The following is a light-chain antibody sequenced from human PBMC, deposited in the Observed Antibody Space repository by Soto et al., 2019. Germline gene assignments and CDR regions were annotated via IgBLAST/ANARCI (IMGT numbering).Light chain of an antibody. CDR2: EVS. J-gene: IGLJ2*01. Sequence: QSALTQPASVSGSPGQSITISCTGTSSDVGGYNYVSWYQQHPGKAPKLIIYEVSTRPSGISNRFSGSKSGNTASLTISGLQAEDEDDYYCSSYTSSSTRVFGGGTKLTVL. CDR3: SSYTSSSTRV. V-gene: IGLV2-14*01. CDR1: SSDVGGYNY.